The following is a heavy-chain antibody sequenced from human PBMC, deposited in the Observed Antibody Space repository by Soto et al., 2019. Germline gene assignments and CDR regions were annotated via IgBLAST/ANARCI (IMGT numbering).Heavy chain of an antibody. CDR3: VKGLRGNSGWQRIHHYYYGMDV. CDR1: GFTFSSYA. CDR2: ISSNGGST. V-gene: IGHV3-64D*06. D-gene: IGHD6-19*01. Sequence: GGSLRLSCSASGFTFSSYAMHWVRQAPGKGLEYVSAISSNGGSTYYADSVKGRFTISRDNSKNTLYLQMSSLRAEDPAVYYCVKGLRGNSGWQRIHHYYYGMDVWGQGTTVTVSS. J-gene: IGHJ6*02.